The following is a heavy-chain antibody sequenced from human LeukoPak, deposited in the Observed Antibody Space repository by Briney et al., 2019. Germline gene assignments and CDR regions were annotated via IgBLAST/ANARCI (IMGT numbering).Heavy chain of an antibody. CDR1: GGSISSSSHY. J-gene: IGHJ3*02. V-gene: IGHV4-39*07. D-gene: IGHD1-26*01. CDR2: IYYSGST. Sequence: SETLSLTCTVSGGSISSSSHYWGWIRQPPGKGLEWIGSIYYSGSTYYNPSLKSRVTISVDTSKNQFSLKLSSVTAADTAVYYCAREMGALDAFDIWGQGTMVTVSS. CDR3: AREMGALDAFDI.